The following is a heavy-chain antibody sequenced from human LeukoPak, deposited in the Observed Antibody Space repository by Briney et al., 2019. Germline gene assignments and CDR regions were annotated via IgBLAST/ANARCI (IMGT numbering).Heavy chain of an antibody. V-gene: IGHV4-39*01. J-gene: IGHJ5*02. Sequence: PSETLSLTCIVSGGSISSSRLYWGWIRQPPGQGLEWIGTIYYSGSTHYNPSLKSRVTISVDTSKNQFSLRLSSVTAADTAVYFCARHDEDGSGNNWFDPWGQGTLVTVSS. CDR1: GGSISSSRLY. CDR3: ARHDEDGSGNNWFDP. CDR2: IYYSGST.